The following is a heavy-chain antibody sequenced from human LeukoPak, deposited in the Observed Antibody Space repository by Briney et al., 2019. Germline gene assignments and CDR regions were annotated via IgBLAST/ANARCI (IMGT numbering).Heavy chain of an antibody. CDR2: INPNSGGT. V-gene: IGHV1-2*02. J-gene: IGHJ4*02. D-gene: IGHD3-22*01. CDR1: GYTFTSYY. Sequence: GASVKVSCKASGYTFTSYYMHWVRQAPGQGLEWMGWINPNSGGTNYAQKFQGRVTMTRDTSISTAYMELSRLRSDDTAVYYCARGPVYDSSGYYYNYWGQGTLVTVSS. CDR3: ARGPVYDSSGYYYNY.